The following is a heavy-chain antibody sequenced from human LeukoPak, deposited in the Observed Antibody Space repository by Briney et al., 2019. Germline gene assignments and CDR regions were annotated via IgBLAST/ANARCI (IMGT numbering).Heavy chain of an antibody. V-gene: IGHV1-2*04. CDR2: INPNSGGR. D-gene: IGHD3-10*01. CDR1: GYTFTSYA. J-gene: IGHJ6*02. Sequence: ASGKVCCKASGYTFTSYAIHRGREAPGQGLGWMGWINPNSGGRNYAQKFQGWVPMTRDTSISTAYMQLSRLRSDDRAVYYCARRPGRGELNYYGMAVWGPGKTVTASS. CDR3: ARRPGRGELNYYGMAV.